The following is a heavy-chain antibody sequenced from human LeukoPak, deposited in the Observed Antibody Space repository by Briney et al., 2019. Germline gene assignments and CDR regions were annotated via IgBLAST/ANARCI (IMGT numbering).Heavy chain of an antibody. D-gene: IGHD6-13*01. CDR1: GGSISSYY. Sequence: SETLSLTCTVSGGSISSYYWSWIRQPPGKGLEWIGYIYYSGSTNYNPSLKSRVTISVDTSKNQFSLKLSSVTAADTAVYYCASTTDSIAAAGTGVVTFDYWGQGTLVTVSS. CDR3: ASTTDSIAAAGTGVVTFDY. J-gene: IGHJ4*02. CDR2: IYYSGST. V-gene: IGHV4-59*08.